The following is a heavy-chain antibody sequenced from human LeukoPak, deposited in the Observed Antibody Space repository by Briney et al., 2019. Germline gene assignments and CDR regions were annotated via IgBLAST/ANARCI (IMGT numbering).Heavy chain of an antibody. CDR2: IYYSGST. CDR3: ARHGPGYSSSWFDY. Sequence: PSETLSLTCAVYGGSFSGYYWSWIRQPPGKGLEWIGSIYYSGSTYYNPSLKSRVTISVDTSKNQFSLKLSSVTAADTAVYYCARHGPGYSSSWFDYWGQGTLVTVSS. CDR1: GGSFSGYY. V-gene: IGHV4-34*01. D-gene: IGHD6-13*01. J-gene: IGHJ4*02.